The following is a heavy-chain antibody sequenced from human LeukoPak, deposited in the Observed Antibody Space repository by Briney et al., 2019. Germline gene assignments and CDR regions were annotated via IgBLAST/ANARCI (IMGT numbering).Heavy chain of an antibody. J-gene: IGHJ4*02. CDR2: ICYSGST. V-gene: IGHV4-39*01. D-gene: IGHD2-2*01. CDR1: GGSISSSNYY. Sequence: SETLSLTCTVSGGSISSSNYYWGWIRQPPGKGLEWLGNICYSGSTYYNPSLKSPVTISVDMSKNQFSLKLSSVTAADTAVYYCARLSSSWPNQFDYWGQGTPVTVSS. CDR3: ARLSSSWPNQFDY.